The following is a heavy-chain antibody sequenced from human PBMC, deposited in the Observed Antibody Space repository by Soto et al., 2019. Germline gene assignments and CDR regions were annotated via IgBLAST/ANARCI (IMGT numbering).Heavy chain of an antibody. D-gene: IGHD3-3*01. CDR3: ARDLITIFGVVIIYYYGMDV. Sequence: WSLRLSCAASGFTFSSYWMSWVRQAPGKGLEWVANIKQDGSEKYYVDSVKGRFTISRDNAKNSLYLQMNSLRAEDTAVYYCARDLITIFGVVIIYYYGMDVWGQGTTVTVSS. CDR1: GFTFSSYW. CDR2: IKQDGSEK. J-gene: IGHJ6*02. V-gene: IGHV3-7*01.